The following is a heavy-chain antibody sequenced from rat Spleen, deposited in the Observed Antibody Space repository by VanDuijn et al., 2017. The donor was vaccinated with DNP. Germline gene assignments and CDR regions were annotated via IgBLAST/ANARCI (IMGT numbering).Heavy chain of an antibody. CDR2: IIYDGSST. CDR1: GFTFSDYY. Sequence: EVQLVQSGGGLVQPGRSLKLSCAASGFTFSDYYMAWVRQAPKKGLEWVATIIYDGSSTYYRDSVRGRFTVSRDDSTSTLYLQMDSLRSEDTATYYCAKPAGGDWGQGVMVTVSS. D-gene: IGHD5-1*01. CDR3: AKPAGGD. V-gene: IGHV5S10*01. J-gene: IGHJ2*01.